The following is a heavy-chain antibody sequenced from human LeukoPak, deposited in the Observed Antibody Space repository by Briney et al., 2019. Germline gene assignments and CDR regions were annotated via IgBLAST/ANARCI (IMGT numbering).Heavy chain of an antibody. J-gene: IGHJ6*03. D-gene: IGHD1-1*01. CDR3: ARVGPSTGTTTDYYYYYYMAV. CDR1: GWSFSGYY. Sequence: SETLSLTCAVYGWSFSGYYWSWIRQPPGKGLEWIGEINHSGSTNYNPSLKSRVTISVDTSKNQFSLKLSSVTAADTAVYYCARVGPSTGTTTDYYYYYYMAVWGKGTTVTVSS. V-gene: IGHV4-34*01. CDR2: INHSGST.